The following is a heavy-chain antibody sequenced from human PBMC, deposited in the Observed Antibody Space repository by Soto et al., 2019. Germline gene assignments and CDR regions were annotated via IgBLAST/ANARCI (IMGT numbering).Heavy chain of an antibody. J-gene: IGHJ4*02. CDR3: ARDPLSSSSV. CDR2: VNTDETST. V-gene: IGHV3-74*01. Sequence: EVQLVESGGGLVQSGGSLRLSCAASGFTFSSYWMHWVRQAPGKGLVWVSRVNTDETSTGYADSVKGRFTISRDNAKNTLYLQMNSLRAGDTAVYYCARDPLSSSSVWGQGTLVTVSS. D-gene: IGHD6-6*01. CDR1: GFTFSSYW.